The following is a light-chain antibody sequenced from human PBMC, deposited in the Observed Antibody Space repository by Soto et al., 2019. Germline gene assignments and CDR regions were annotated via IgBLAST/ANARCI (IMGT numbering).Light chain of an antibody. CDR2: DDS. V-gene: IGLV3-21*02. Sequence: SYELTQSPSVSVAPGQTARITCGGNNIGGKSVHWYQQKPGQAPVLVGYDDSDRPSGIPERFSGSNSGNTATLTISRVEAGDEADYYCQVWDYRSDHVFGTGTKVTVL. CDR1: NIGGKS. CDR3: QVWDYRSDHV. J-gene: IGLJ1*01.